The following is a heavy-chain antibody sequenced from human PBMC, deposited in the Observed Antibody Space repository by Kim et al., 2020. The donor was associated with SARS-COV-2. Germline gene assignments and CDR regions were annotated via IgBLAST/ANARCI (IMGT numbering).Heavy chain of an antibody. D-gene: IGHD4-17*01. V-gene: IGHV1-18*01. Sequence: ASVKVSCKASGYSFTDYGISWVRQAPGQGLEWMGWISTYNTNSAQNPQGRLTMTTDTSTNTAYMELRSLRSDDTAVYYCGRDSWDRLTTVTTIDYWGQGTLVTVSS. CDR1: GYSFTDYG. CDR2: ISTYNT. J-gene: IGHJ4*02. CDR3: GRDSWDRLTTVTTIDY.